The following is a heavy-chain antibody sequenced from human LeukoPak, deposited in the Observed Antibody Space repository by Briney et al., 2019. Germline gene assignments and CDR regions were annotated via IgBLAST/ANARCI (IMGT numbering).Heavy chain of an antibody. D-gene: IGHD2-15*01. CDR2: IYYSGST. CDR1: GGSISSSSYY. V-gene: IGHV4-39*07. CDR3: ATEQLVVAATRFDY. Sequence: SETLSLTCTVPGGSISSSSYYWGWIRQPPGKGLEWIGSIYYSGSTYYNPSLKSRVTISVDTSKNQFSLKLSSVTAADTAVYYCATEQLVVAATRFDYWGQGTLVTVSS. J-gene: IGHJ4*02.